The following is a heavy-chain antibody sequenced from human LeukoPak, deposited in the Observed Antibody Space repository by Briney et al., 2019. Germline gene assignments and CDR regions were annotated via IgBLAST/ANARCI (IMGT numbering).Heavy chain of an antibody. Sequence: PGGSLRLSCAASGFTFRSYWMHWVRQGPGKGLVWVSRINSDGSSTIYADSVKGRFTISRDNSKNTLYLQMNNLRVEDTAVFYCANTGQGYTYGFDYWGQGTLVTVSP. CDR1: GFTFRSYW. CDR2: INSDGSST. D-gene: IGHD5-18*01. CDR3: ANTGQGYTYGFDY. V-gene: IGHV3-74*01. J-gene: IGHJ4*02.